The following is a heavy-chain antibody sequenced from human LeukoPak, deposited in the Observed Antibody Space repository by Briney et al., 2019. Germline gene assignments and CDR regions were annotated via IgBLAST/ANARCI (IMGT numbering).Heavy chain of an antibody. D-gene: IGHD2-2*01. CDR2: IIPILGIA. CDR3: ARGVSHCSSTSCYGMDV. J-gene: IGHJ6*02. V-gene: IGHV1-69*04. CDR1: GGTFSSYA. Sequence: ASVKVSCKASGGTFSSYAISWVRQAPGQGLEWMGRIIPILGIANYAQKFQGRVTITADKSTSTAYMELSSLRSEDTAVYYCARGVSHCSSTSCYGMDVWGQGTTVTVSS.